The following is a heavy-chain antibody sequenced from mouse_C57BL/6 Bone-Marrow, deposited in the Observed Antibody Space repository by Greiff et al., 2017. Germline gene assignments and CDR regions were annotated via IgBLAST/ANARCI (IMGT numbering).Heavy chain of an antibody. CDR1: GYTFTSYW. V-gene: IGHV1-53*01. CDR2: INPSNGGT. J-gene: IGHJ3*01. Sequence: QVQLKQPGTELVKPGASVKLSCKASGYTFTSYWMHWVKQRPGQGLEWIGNINPSNGGTNYNEKFKSKATLTVDKSSSTAYMQLSSLTSEYSAVYDCARPIYYCYETWFAYWGQGTLVTVSA. D-gene: IGHD2-2*01. CDR3: ARPIYYCYETWFAY.